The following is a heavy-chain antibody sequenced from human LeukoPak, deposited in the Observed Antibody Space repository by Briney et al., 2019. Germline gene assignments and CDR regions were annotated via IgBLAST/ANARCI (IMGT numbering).Heavy chain of an antibody. CDR2: IHYTGST. Sequence: SETLSLTCTVSGDSISSSSYYWVWLRQPPGKGLEWFATIHYTGSTCYHPSLKSQLSISARTSKNRFSLQLTPATAADTTVYYCVRLPPNSGWFSIWGQGTLVTVSS. J-gene: IGHJ4*02. D-gene: IGHD6-19*01. V-gene: IGHV4-39*01. CDR1: GDSISSSSYY. CDR3: VRLPPNSGWFSI.